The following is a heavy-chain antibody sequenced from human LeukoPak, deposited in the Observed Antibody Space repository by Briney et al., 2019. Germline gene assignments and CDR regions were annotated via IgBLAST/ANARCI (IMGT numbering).Heavy chain of an antibody. J-gene: IGHJ4*02. CDR3: ARASNYYDSSGYSDY. CDR2: INPNSGGT. V-gene: IGHV1-2*02. CDR1: GYTLTELS. D-gene: IGHD3-22*01. Sequence: ASVKVSCKVSGYTLTELSMHWVRQAPGQGLEWMGWINPNSGGTNYAQKFQGRVTMTRDTSISTAYMELSRLRSDDTAVYYCARASNYYDSSGYSDYWGQGTLVTVSS.